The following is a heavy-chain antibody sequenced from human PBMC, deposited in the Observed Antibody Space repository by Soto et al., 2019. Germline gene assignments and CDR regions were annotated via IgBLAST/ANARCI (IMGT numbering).Heavy chain of an antibody. Sequence: GGSLRLSCAASGFTFSSYSMNWVRQAPGKGLEWVAVISYDGSNKYYADSVKGRFTISRDNSKNTLYLQMNSLRAEDTAVYYCAKSSGLYYFDYWGQGTLVTVSS. J-gene: IGHJ4*02. D-gene: IGHD6-19*01. CDR2: ISYDGSNK. CDR3: AKSSGLYYFDY. CDR1: GFTFSSYS. V-gene: IGHV3-30*18.